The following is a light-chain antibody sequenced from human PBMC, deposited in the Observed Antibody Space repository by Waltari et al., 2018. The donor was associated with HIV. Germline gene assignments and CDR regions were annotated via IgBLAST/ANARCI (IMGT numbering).Light chain of an antibody. CDR2: KAS. Sequence: DIQMTQSPSTLSASVGDRVTITCRASQSISSWLAWYQQKPGKAPKLLIYKASNLESGVPSRFSGSGSGTEFTLPLSSLQPDYSGNYYCQQYNSSFGQGTKVEIK. V-gene: IGKV1-5*03. J-gene: IGKJ1*01. CDR1: QSISSW. CDR3: QQYNSS.